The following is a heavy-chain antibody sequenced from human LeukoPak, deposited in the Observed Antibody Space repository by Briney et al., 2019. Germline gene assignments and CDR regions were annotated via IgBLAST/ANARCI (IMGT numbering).Heavy chain of an antibody. CDR2: ISGSGGST. Sequence: GASLRLSCAASGFTFSSYAVSWVDQAPGKALEWVSAISGSGGSTYYADSVKGRFTISRDNSKNTLYLQMNSLRAEDTAVYYCANVSPYYFDYWGQGTLVTVSS. CDR3: ANVSPYYFDY. V-gene: IGHV3-23*01. J-gene: IGHJ4*02. CDR1: GFTFSSYA.